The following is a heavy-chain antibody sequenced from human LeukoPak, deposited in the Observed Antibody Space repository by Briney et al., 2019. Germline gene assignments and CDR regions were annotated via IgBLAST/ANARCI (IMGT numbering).Heavy chain of an antibody. CDR1: GGSISSGGYY. Sequence: SETLSLTCAVSGGSISSGGYYWGWIRQPPGKGLEWIGSIYYSGSTYYNPSLKSRVTISVDTSKNQFSLKLSSVTAADTAVYYCARRRHYDILTGYYTLDYWGQGTLVTVSS. CDR2: IYYSGST. CDR3: ARRRHYDILTGYYTLDY. V-gene: IGHV4-39*01. J-gene: IGHJ4*02. D-gene: IGHD3-9*01.